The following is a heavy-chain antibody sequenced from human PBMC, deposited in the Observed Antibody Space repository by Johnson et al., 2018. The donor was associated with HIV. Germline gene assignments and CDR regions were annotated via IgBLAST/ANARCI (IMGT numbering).Heavy chain of an antibody. CDR3: ARDLRGGSTVLSDAFDS. J-gene: IGHJ3*02. Sequence: MLLVESGGGLVQPGGSLRLSCAASGFTVSSNYMSWVRQAPGKGLEWVSVIYSGGSTYYADSVKGRFTISRDNSKNTLYLQMNSLRAEDTAVYYCARDLRGGSTVLSDAFDSWGQGAMATVSS. V-gene: IGHV3-66*02. D-gene: IGHD2/OR15-2a*01. CDR2: IYSGGST. CDR1: GFTVSSNY.